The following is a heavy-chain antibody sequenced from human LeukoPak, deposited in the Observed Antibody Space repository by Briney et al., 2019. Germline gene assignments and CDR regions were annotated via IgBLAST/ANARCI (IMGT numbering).Heavy chain of an antibody. CDR2: ISVDGSYK. V-gene: IGHV3-30*03. CDR1: GFTFSNYG. J-gene: IGHJ4*02. CDR3: ARHTFYRYDY. D-gene: IGHD3-16*01. Sequence: PGRSLRLSCAASGFTFSNYGVYWVRQAPGKGLEWVAVISVDGSYKHYADSVEGRFTMSRDNLKNTLSLQMNSLRAADTAVYYCARHTFYRYDYWGQGALVTVSS.